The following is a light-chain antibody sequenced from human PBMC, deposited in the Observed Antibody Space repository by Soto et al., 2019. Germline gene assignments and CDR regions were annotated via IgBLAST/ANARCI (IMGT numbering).Light chain of an antibody. CDR1: QTISSW. CDR3: QQYNSYPWT. CDR2: KAS. Sequence: DIQMPQSPSTLSGSVGDRGTITCRASQTISSWLAWYQQKPGKAPKLLIYKASTLESGVPSNFSGSGSGTEFTLTISSLQPEDFATYYCQQYNSYPWTFGQGTKVDIK. V-gene: IGKV1-5*03. J-gene: IGKJ1*01.